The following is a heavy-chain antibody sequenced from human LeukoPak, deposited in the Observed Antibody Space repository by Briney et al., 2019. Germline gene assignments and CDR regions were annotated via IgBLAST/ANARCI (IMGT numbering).Heavy chain of an antibody. CDR2: IRYDGNNK. J-gene: IGHJ4*02. V-gene: IGHV3-30*02. Sequence: GGSLRLSCAASGFTFSSYSMNWVRQAPGKGLEWVAFIRYDGNNKHYADSVKGRFTISRDNSKNTLYLQMNSLRVEDTALYYCAGTVVGATRPSPDYWGRGTLVTVSS. D-gene: IGHD1-26*01. CDR3: AGTVVGATRPSPDY. CDR1: GFTFSSYS.